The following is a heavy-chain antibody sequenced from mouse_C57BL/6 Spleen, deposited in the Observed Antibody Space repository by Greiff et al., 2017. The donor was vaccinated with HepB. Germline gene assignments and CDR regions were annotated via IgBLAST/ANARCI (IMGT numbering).Heavy chain of an antibody. D-gene: IGHD2-14*01. V-gene: IGHV1-42*01. Sequence: VQLKESGPELVKPGASVKISCKASGYSFTGYYMNWVKQSPEKSLEWIGEINPSTGGTTYNQKFKAKATLTVDKSSSTAYMQLKSLTSEDSAVYYCARSGDYRYYAMDYWGQGTSVTVSS. CDR2: INPSTGGT. CDR3: ARSGDYRYYAMDY. J-gene: IGHJ4*01. CDR1: GYSFTGYY.